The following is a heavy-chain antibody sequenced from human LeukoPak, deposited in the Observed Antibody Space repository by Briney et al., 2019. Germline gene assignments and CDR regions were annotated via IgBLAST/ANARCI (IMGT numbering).Heavy chain of an antibody. CDR2: INHSGST. CDR1: GGSFSGYY. Sequence: SETLSLTCAVYGGSFSGYYWSWIRQPPGKGLEWIGEINHSGSTNYNPSLKSRVTISVDTSKNQFSLKLSSVTAADTAVYYCARAPYCGGDCYSSPHWYFDLWGRGALVTVSS. J-gene: IGHJ2*01. D-gene: IGHD2-21*02. CDR3: ARAPYCGGDCYSSPHWYFDL. V-gene: IGHV4-34*01.